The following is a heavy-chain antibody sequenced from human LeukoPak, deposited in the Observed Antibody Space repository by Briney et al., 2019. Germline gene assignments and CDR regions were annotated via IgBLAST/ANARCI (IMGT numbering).Heavy chain of an antibody. CDR1: GYTFTSYG. J-gene: IGHJ4*02. D-gene: IGHD3-22*01. Sequence: GASVKVPCKASGYTFTSYGISWVRQAPGQGLEWMGWISAYNGNTNYAQKLQGRVTMTTDTSTSTAYMELRSLRSDDTAVYYCARDGDYDSSGYYDYWGQGTLVTVSS. CDR2: ISAYNGNT. CDR3: ARDGDYDSSGYYDY. V-gene: IGHV1-18*01.